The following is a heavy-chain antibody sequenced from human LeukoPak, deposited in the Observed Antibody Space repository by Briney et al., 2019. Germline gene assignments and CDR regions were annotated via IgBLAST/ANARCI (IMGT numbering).Heavy chain of an antibody. D-gene: IGHD2-2*02. CDR3: ARGTYTMTTDAFDI. CDR2: INHSGST. Sequence: SETLSLTCAVYGGSFSGYYWSWIRQPPGKGLEWIGEINHSGSTNYNPSLKSRVTISVDTSKNQFSLKLSSVTVADTAVYYCARGTYTMTTDAFDIWGQGTMVTVSS. CDR1: GGSFSGYY. J-gene: IGHJ3*02. V-gene: IGHV4-34*01.